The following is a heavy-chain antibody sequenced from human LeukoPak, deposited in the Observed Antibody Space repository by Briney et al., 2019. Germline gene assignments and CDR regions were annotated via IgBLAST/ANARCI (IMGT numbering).Heavy chain of an antibody. CDR2: IKQDGSEK. Sequence: QSGGSLRLSCAASGFTFSTYWMTWVRQAPGKGLEWVANIKQDGSEKYYLDSVKGRFTISRDNAKNSLYLQMNSLRGEDTAVYYCARERSMAYWGQGTLVTVSS. D-gene: IGHD6-6*01. V-gene: IGHV3-7*01. CDR1: GFTFSTYW. CDR3: ARERSMAY. J-gene: IGHJ4*02.